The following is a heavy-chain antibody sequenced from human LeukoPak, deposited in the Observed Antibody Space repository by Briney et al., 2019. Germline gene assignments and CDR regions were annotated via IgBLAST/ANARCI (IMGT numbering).Heavy chain of an antibody. CDR3: ARDCGYSSGWYEIGVVDY. V-gene: IGHV3-64*01. Sequence: GGSLRLSCAASGFTLSSYAMHWVRQAPGKGLEYVSAISSNGGSTYYANSVKGRFTISRDNSKNTLYLQMGSLRAEDMAVYYCARDCGYSSGWYEIGVVDYWGQGTLVTVSS. D-gene: IGHD6-19*01. J-gene: IGHJ4*02. CDR1: GFTLSSYA. CDR2: ISSNGGST.